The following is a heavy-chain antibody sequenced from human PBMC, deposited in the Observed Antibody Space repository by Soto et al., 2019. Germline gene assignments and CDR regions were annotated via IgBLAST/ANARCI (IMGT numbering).Heavy chain of an antibody. J-gene: IGHJ4*02. V-gene: IGHV3-7*03. CDR1: GFTFTNYF. CDR3: GTYKTVDNTRRFDG. D-gene: IGHD5-12*01. CDR2: INQDGTEK. Sequence: PGGSLRLSCAASGFTFTNYFMNWVRQAPGKGLEWVANINQDGTEKNYVQSVRGRFTISRDNAKNSLYLEMGSLRGDDTAVYYCGTYKTVDNTRRFDGWGQGTLVTV.